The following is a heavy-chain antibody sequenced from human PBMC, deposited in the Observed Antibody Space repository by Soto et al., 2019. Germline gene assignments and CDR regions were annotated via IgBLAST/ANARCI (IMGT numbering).Heavy chain of an antibody. V-gene: IGHV4-59*12. Sequence: SETLSLTCTVSGGSISSYYWSWIRQPPGKGLEWIGYIYYSGSTNYNPSLKSRVTISVDTSKNQFSLKLSSVTAADTAVYYCARDEGYSGYEGYSFAYWGQGTLVTVSS. CDR1: GGSISSYY. CDR3: ARDEGYSGYEGYSFAY. J-gene: IGHJ4*02. CDR2: IYYSGST. D-gene: IGHD5-12*01.